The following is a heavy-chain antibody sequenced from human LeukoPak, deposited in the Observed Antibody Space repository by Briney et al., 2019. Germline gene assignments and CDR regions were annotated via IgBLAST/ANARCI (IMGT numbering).Heavy chain of an antibody. D-gene: IGHD1-7*01. CDR2: ISGSGGST. J-gene: IGHJ4*02. CDR1: GFTFNSYA. Sequence: GGSLRLSCAASGFTFNSYAMSWVRQAPGKGLEWVSGISGSGGSTYYADSVKGRFTISRDNSKNTLYLQMNSLRAEDTALYYCAKDYWNYVGGACDNWGQGTLVIVSS. CDR3: AKDYWNYVGGACDN. V-gene: IGHV3-23*01.